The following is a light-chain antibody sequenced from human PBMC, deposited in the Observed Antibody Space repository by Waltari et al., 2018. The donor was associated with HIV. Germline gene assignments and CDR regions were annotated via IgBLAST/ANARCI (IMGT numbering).Light chain of an antibody. Sequence: QSVLTQPPSASGTPGKSVTISCSGSNSNIGEYPVNWYHQVPGTAPKLVIYANSQRPAGVPSRFSGSQSGTSASLAISGLRSEDEGYYYCAAWDDTLYGLFGGGTNLTVL. V-gene: IGLV1-44*01. CDR2: ANS. J-gene: IGLJ2*01. CDR3: AAWDDTLYGL. CDR1: NSNIGEYP.